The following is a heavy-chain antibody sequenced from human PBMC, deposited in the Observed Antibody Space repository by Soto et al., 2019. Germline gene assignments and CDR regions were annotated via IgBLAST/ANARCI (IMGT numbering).Heavy chain of an antibody. Sequence: SETLSLTCAVYGGSFSGYYWSWICQPPGKGQEWIGEINHSGSTNYNPSLKSRVTISVDTSKNQFSLKLSSVTAADTAVYYCARVRYCSSTSCYSPRYYFNYWGQGTLVTVSS. D-gene: IGHD2-2*01. CDR2: INHSGST. V-gene: IGHV4-34*01. CDR1: GGSFSGYY. J-gene: IGHJ4*02. CDR3: ARVRYCSSTSCYSPRYYFNY.